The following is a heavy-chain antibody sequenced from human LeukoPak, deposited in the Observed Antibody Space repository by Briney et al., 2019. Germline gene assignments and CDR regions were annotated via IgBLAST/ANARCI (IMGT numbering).Heavy chain of an antibody. CDR2: IYSGGST. CDR3: ARVGAPYGSGSYSYSYCYFDV. D-gene: IGHD3-10*01. CDR1: GFTVSSEY. Sequence: PGGSLRLSCAASGFTVSSEYMSWFRQAPGKGLEWVSLIYSGGSTYYADSVKDRFTISRDNSKNTVYLQMNSLRTEDTAVYYCARVGAPYGSGSYSYSYCYFDVWGIGTTVTISS. V-gene: IGHV3-66*01. J-gene: IGHJ6*03.